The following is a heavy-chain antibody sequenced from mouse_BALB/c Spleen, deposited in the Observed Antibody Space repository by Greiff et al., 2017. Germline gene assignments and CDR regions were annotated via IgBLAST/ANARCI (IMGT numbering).Heavy chain of an antibody. D-gene: IGHD1-1*01. CDR1: GYSITSDYA. CDR2: ISYSGST. J-gene: IGHJ2*01. Sequence: VQLQQSGPGLVKPSQSLSLTCTVTGYSITSDYAWNWIRQFPGNQLEWMGYISYSGSTSYNPSLKSRISITRDTSKNQFFLQLNSVTTEDTATYYCARGTVVPYFDYWGQGTTLTVSS. CDR3: ARGTVVPYFDY. V-gene: IGHV3-2*02.